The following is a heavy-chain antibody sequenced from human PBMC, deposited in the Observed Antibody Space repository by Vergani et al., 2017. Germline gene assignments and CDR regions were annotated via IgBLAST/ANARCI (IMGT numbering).Heavy chain of an antibody. Sequence: QVRLVESGGGVVQTGGSLRLYCATSGFSFNTYGAHWVRQAPGKGLEWVAFIGYDGRIKYNVDSVKGRFTISRDTSKKTLSLQMRSLRADDTAVYYCAKDGRENSDYGYFDYWGQGTLVTVSS. CDR2: IGYDGRIK. J-gene: IGHJ4*02. CDR1: GFSFNTYG. V-gene: IGHV3-30*02. D-gene: IGHD4-17*01. CDR3: AKDGRENSDYGYFDY.